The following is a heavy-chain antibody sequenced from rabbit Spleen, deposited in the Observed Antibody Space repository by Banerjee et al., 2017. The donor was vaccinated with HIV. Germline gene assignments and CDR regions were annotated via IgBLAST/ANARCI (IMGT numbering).Heavy chain of an antibody. CDR1: GFSFSSGYY. V-gene: IGHV1S40*01. CDR2: IGTGSGTT. D-gene: IGHD3-1*01. CDR3: ARDGDDAGYDFNL. J-gene: IGHJ4*01. Sequence: QQLVESGRGLVQPGASLTLTCKASGFSFSSGYYMSWVRQAPGKGLEWIGCIGTGSGTTYYASWAKGRFTISKTSSTTVTLQMTSLTAADTATYFCARDGDDAGYDFNLGGPGTLVTV.